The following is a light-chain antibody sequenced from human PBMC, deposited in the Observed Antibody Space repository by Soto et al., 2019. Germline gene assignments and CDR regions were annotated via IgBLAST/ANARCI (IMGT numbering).Light chain of an antibody. J-gene: IGLJ2*01. CDR1: SSDVGGYNY. CDR3: SSYSSSSTL. Sequence: QSALTQPASVSGSPGQSITISSTGTSSDVGGYNYVSWYQQHPGKAPKLMIYDVSNRPSGVSNRFSGSKSGNTASLTISGLQAEDEADYFCSSYSSSSTLFGGGTKLTVL. V-gene: IGLV2-14*01. CDR2: DVS.